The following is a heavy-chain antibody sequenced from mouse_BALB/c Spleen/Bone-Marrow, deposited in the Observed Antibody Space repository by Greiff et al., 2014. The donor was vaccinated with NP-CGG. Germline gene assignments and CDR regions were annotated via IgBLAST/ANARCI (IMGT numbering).Heavy chain of an antibody. J-gene: IGHJ4*01. CDR2: IYPGNVNT. Sequence: QVQLQQSGPELVKPGASVRISCKASGYTFTSYYIHWVKQRPGQGLEWIGWIYPGNVNTKYNEKFKGKATLTADKSSSTAYMQLSSLTSEDSAVYFCARFYYGSSYAMDYWGRGTSVTVSS. CDR1: GYTFTSYY. D-gene: IGHD1-1*01. CDR3: ARFYYGSSYAMDY. V-gene: IGHV1S56*01.